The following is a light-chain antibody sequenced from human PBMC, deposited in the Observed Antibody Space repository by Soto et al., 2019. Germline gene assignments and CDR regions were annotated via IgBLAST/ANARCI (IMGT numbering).Light chain of an antibody. CDR3: QSYDFSLSVVV. CDR1: SSNIGAGYD. Sequence: QSVLTQPPSVSGAPGQRATISCTGSSSNIGAGYDVHWYQQLPGAAPKLLISGNTNRPSGVPDRFSGSKSGTSASLAITGLQAEDEAEYYCQSYDFSLSVVVFGGGTKVTVL. V-gene: IGLV1-40*01. J-gene: IGLJ2*01. CDR2: GNT.